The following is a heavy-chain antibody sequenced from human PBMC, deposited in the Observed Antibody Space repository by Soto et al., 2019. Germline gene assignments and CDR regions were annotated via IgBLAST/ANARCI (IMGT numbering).Heavy chain of an antibody. CDR3: AITQIYCSGGSCYPFDY. CDR2: IYTSGST. V-gene: IGHV4-4*07. CDR1: GGSISSYY. Sequence: PWETLSVTCTVSGGSISSYYWSWIRQPAGKGLEWIGRIYTSGSTNYNPSLKSRVTMSVDTSKNQFSLKLSSVTAADTAVYYCAITQIYCSGGSCYPFDYWGQGTLVTVSS. J-gene: IGHJ4*02. D-gene: IGHD2-15*01.